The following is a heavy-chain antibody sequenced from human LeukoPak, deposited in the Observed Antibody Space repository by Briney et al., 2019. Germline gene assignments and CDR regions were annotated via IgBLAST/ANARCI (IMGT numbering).Heavy chain of an antibody. Sequence: GRSLTPSCAASGFTFSIYGMHWVRQAPGKGLEWVAVISYDGSNKYYADSVKGRFTISRANSKNTLYLQMNSLRAEDTAVYYCAKDYYDSSGYSPFDYWGQGALVTVSS. J-gene: IGHJ4*02. CDR3: AKDYYDSSGYSPFDY. CDR2: ISYDGSNK. D-gene: IGHD3-22*01. V-gene: IGHV3-30*18. CDR1: GFTFSIYG.